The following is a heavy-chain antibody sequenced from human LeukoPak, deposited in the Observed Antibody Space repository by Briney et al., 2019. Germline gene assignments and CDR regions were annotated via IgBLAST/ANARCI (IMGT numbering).Heavy chain of an antibody. J-gene: IGHJ5*02. CDR3: ARDVGNYDFWSGTTYNWFDP. D-gene: IGHD3-3*01. CDR2: IYYSGST. Sequence: TLSLTCTVSGGSISSGGYYWSWIRQHPGKGLEWIGYIYYSGSTYYNPSLKSRVTISVDTSKNQFSLKLSSVTAADTAVYYCARDVGNYDFWSGTTYNWFDPWGQGTLVTVSS. CDR1: GGSISSGGYY. V-gene: IGHV4-31*03.